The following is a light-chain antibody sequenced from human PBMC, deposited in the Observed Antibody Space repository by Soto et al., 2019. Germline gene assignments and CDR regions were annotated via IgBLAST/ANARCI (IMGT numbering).Light chain of an antibody. CDR3: QRYNSAPWT. CDR2: AAS. J-gene: IGKJ1*01. CDR1: QGISNY. Sequence: DIQMTQSPASLSASVGDRVIITCRASQGISNYLAWYQQKPGKAPKLLIYAASTLQSGVPSRFSGSGSGTDFTLSISSLQPEDVATYSCQRYNSAPWTFGQGTKVEIK. V-gene: IGKV1-27*01.